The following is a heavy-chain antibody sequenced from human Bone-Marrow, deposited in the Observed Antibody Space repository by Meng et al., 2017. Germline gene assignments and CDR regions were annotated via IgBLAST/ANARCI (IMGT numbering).Heavy chain of an antibody. V-gene: IGHV3-23*01. CDR3: AKDPRVGSYSYQYYMDV. CDR2: ITDSGDNT. Sequence: EVLLLESGGGLVQPGGSLRLSWAASGFTFSRYGMSWVRQAPGKGLEWVSSITDSGDNTYYADSVKGRFTISRDNSMNTLYLQMSSLRAEDTAIYYCAKDPRVGSYSYQYYMDVWGKGTTVTVSS. D-gene: IGHD2-15*01. J-gene: IGHJ6*03. CDR1: GFTFSRYG.